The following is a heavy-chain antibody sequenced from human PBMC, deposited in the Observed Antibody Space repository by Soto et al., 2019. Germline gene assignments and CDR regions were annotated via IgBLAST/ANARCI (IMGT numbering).Heavy chain of an antibody. Sequence: QLQLQESGPGLVKPSETLSLTCTVSGGSISSSSYYWGWIRQPPGKGLEWIGSIYYSGSTYYNPSHKMPVTPSVNQYKQQFSLKLSSVNAADTAVYYCARHDGSGWYRGYWYFELWGRGTLVTVSS. V-gene: IGHV4-39*01. CDR2: IYYSGST. CDR3: ARHDGSGWYRGYWYFEL. D-gene: IGHD6-19*01. CDR1: GGSISSSSYY. J-gene: IGHJ2*01.